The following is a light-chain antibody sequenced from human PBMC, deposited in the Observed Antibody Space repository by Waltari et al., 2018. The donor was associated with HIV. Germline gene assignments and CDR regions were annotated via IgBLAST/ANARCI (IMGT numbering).Light chain of an antibody. CDR3: QQYGSSPPIT. Sequence: EIVLTQSPGTLSLSPGERATLSCRASQSLSSNYLAWYQEKPGQPPRLLIYAASSRASGIPDRFSGSGAGTDFTLTISRLEPEDFAVYYCQQYGSSPPITFGQGTRLEIK. CDR1: QSLSSNY. J-gene: IGKJ5*01. CDR2: AAS. V-gene: IGKV3-20*01.